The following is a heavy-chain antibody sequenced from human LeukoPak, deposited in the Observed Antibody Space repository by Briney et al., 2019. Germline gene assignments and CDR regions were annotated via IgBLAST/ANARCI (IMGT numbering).Heavy chain of an antibody. Sequence: GGSLRLSCEGSGFTFSSYSMNWVRQAPGKGLEWVSYISSSSSTIYYADSVKGRFTISRDNSKNTLYLQMNSLRAEDTAVYYCATLVGATTAFDYWGQGTLVTVSS. D-gene: IGHD1-26*01. J-gene: IGHJ4*02. CDR2: ISSSSSTI. CDR3: ATLVGATTAFDY. V-gene: IGHV3-48*01. CDR1: GFTFSSYS.